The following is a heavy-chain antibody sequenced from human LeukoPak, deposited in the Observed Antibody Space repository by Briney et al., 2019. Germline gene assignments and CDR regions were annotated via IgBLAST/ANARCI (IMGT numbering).Heavy chain of an antibody. CDR3: ARDSSSSWYLPYYYYMDV. D-gene: IGHD6-13*01. CDR2: INPNSGGT. Sequence: ASVKVSCKTSGYTFTAYFMHWVRQAPGQGLEWMGWINPNSGGTNYAQKFQGRVTMTRNTSINTAYMELRSLRSDDTAVYYCARDSSSSWYLPYYYYMDVWGKGTTVTVSS. J-gene: IGHJ6*03. V-gene: IGHV1-2*02. CDR1: GYTFTAYF.